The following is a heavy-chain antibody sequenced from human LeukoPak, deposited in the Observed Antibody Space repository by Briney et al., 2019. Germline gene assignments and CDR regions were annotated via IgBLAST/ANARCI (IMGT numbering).Heavy chain of an antibody. Sequence: PGGSLRLSCAASGFTFSSYAMHWVRQAPGKGLEWVAVISYDGGNKYYADSVKGRFTISRDNSKNTLYLQMNSLRAEDTAVYYCAKVPTATYYYDGSGYSHYWGQGTLVTVSS. V-gene: IGHV3-30-3*01. CDR1: GFTFSSYA. J-gene: IGHJ4*02. CDR2: ISYDGGNK. CDR3: AKVPTATYYYDGSGYSHY. D-gene: IGHD3-22*01.